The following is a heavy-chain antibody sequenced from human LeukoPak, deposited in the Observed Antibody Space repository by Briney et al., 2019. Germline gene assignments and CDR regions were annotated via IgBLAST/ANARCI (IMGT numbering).Heavy chain of an antibody. Sequence: GESLKISCKVSRYRLTNYWIGWVRQMPGKGLEGMGIIYPGDSDTRYSPSFQGQVTISADKSISTAYLQWSSLKASDTAMYYCARHLGYNYGNFDYWGQGTPVTVSS. CDR3: ARHLGYNYGNFDY. V-gene: IGHV5-51*01. D-gene: IGHD5-18*01. J-gene: IGHJ4*02. CDR1: RYRLTNYW. CDR2: IYPGDSDT.